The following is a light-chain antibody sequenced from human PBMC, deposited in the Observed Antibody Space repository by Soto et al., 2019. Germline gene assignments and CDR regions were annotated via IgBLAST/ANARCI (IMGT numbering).Light chain of an antibody. J-gene: IGKJ5*01. CDR2: AAS. CDR1: QSVTNK. CDR3: QQYKSWPIT. V-gene: IGKV3-15*01. Sequence: EIVMTQSPATLSVSPGERATLSCRASQSVTNKLAWYQQKPCQSPRLLIFAASTRATGIPATFSGSGSGTEFTLTINSLQSEDFAVYYCQQYKSWPITFGQGTRLEIK.